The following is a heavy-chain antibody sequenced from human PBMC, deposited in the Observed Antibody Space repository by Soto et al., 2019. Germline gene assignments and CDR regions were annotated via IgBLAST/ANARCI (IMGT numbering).Heavy chain of an antibody. D-gene: IGHD3-22*01. V-gene: IGHV1-69*06. CDR1: GGTFSSYA. Sequence: SVKVSCKASGGTFSSYAISWVRQAPGQGLEWMGGIIPIFGTANYAQKFQGRVTITADKSTSTAYMELSSLRSEDTAVYYCARAGPGPYYDSSGCLIYRWYFDLWGRGTLGTVSS. CDR2: IIPIFGTA. CDR3: ARAGPGPYYDSSGCLIYRWYFDL. J-gene: IGHJ2*01.